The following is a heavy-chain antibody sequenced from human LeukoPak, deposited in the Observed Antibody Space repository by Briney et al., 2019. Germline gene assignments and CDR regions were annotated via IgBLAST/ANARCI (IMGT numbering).Heavy chain of an antibody. CDR1: GFTFSSYW. Sequence: GGSLRLSCTASGFTFSSYWMHWVRQAPGMGLVWVSRINSDGSDTSYVDSVKGRFTISRDNAKNTVYLQMNSLRADDTAVYYCAKYQYAMDVWGQGTTVTVS. CDR2: INSDGSDT. D-gene: IGHD2-2*01. J-gene: IGHJ6*02. CDR3: AKYQYAMDV. V-gene: IGHV3-74*01.